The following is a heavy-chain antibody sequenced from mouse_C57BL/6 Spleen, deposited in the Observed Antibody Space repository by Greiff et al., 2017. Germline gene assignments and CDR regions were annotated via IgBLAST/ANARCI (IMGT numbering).Heavy chain of an antibody. CDR2: IYPGDGDT. CDR3: ARGAYYYGSSLYWYFDV. Sequence: QVQLQQSGPELVKPGASVKISCKASGYAFSSSWMNWVKQRPGKGLEWIGRIYPGDGDTNYNGKFKGKDTLTADKSSSTAYMQLSSLTSEDSAVYVCARGAYYYGSSLYWYFDVWGTGTTVTVSS. CDR1: GYAFSSSW. V-gene: IGHV1-82*01. D-gene: IGHD1-1*01. J-gene: IGHJ1*03.